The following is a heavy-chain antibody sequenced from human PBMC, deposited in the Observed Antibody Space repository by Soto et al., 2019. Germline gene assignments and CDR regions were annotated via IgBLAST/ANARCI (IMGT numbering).Heavy chain of an antibody. CDR1: GGSLSSYA. CDR3: ASRGSGLSYYYRMDV. V-gene: IGHV1-8*02. J-gene: IGHJ6*02. D-gene: IGHD3-3*01. CDR2: MNPNSGNP. Sequence: ASLKVFCKASGGSLSSYAISWVRQAPGQGLEWMGWMNPNSGNPGYAQKFQGRVNMTRNTSISTAYMELSSLRSEDTAVYYCASRGSGLSYYYRMDVWGQGTTLTASS.